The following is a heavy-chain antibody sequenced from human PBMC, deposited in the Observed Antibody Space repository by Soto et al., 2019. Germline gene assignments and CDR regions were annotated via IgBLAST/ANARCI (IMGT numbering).Heavy chain of an antibody. CDR1: GFTFSSSN. V-gene: IGHV3-48*02. CDR2: ISAASNTI. D-gene: IGHD3-22*01. CDR3: ARGGGACLLLTFEV. J-gene: IGHJ3*01. Sequence: VWSLRLSCAASGFTFSSSNMNWVRQAPGKGLQWLSYISAASNTIYYADSVKGRSTVSRDNAQNSLYLQMNSLSDEDTAVYFCARGGGACLLLTFEVWGQGTRVTVSS.